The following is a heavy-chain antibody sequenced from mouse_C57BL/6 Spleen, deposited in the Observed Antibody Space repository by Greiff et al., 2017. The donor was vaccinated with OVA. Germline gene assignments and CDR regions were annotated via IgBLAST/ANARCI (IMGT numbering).Heavy chain of an antibody. CDR1: GFTFSNYW. CDR2: IRLKSDNYAT. CDR3: TGPEDFDY. V-gene: IGHV6-3*01. J-gene: IGHJ2*01. Sequence: EVKVEESGGGLVQPGGSMKLSCVASGFTFSNYWMNWVRQSPEQGLEWVAQIRLKSDNYATHYAESVKGRFTISRDDSKSSVYLQMNNLRAEDTGIYYCTGPEDFDYWGQGTTLTVSS.